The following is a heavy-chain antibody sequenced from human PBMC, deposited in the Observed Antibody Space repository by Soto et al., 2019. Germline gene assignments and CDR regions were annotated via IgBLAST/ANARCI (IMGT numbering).Heavy chain of an antibody. CDR1: GFSFSSFG. CDR3: ARDPGCGGDCSENYYGMDV. Sequence: GGSLRLSCVASGFSFSSFGMHWVRQAPGKGLECVAVISYDGNNNYYADSVKGRFTISRDNAKNSLYLQMNSLRAEGTAVYYCARDPGCGGDCSENYYGMDVWGQGTTVTVSS. CDR2: ISYDGNNN. J-gene: IGHJ6*02. D-gene: IGHD2-21*02. V-gene: IGHV3-30*05.